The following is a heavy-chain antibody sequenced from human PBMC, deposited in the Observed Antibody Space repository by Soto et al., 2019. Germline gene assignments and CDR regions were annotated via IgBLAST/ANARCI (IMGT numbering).Heavy chain of an antibody. J-gene: IGHJ4*01. CDR1: GGSMRNVY. CDR2: IFHSGNA. D-gene: IGHD2-15*01. V-gene: IGHV4-59*01. CDR3: ARAHAPTLPFDY. Sequence: SETLSLTCTVSGGSMRNVYWSWIRQPPGKRLEWIGFIFHSGNAKYNPSLKSRVTISIDTSKSQFSLSLDSATAADTAVYFCARAHAPTLPFDYWGLGTLVTVSS.